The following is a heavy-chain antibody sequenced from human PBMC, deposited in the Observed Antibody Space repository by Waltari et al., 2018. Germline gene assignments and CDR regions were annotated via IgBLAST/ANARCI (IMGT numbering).Heavy chain of an antibody. CDR3: ARLGVRGIIHQRYHYYGMDV. CDR1: GGSISSSTYY. V-gene: IGHV4-39*01. CDR2: IYYRGRT. Sequence: QLQLQESGPGLVKPSETLSLTCTVSGGSISSSTYYWGWIRQPPGKGLEWIGSIYYRGRTSSIPSLQRRVTISVDTSKNQFSLKLSSVTGADTAVYYCARLGVRGIIHQRYHYYGMDVWGQGTTVTVSS. D-gene: IGHD3-10*01. J-gene: IGHJ6*02.